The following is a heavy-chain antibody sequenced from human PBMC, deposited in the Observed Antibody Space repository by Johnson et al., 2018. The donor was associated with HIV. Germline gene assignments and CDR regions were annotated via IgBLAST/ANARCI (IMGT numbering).Heavy chain of an antibody. Sequence: QVQLVESGGGLVQPGRSLRLSCVVSGFTFSSYPMHCVRQAPGKGLAWVAIISYAGNNKYYADSVKGRFTISRDTSKNTLYLQMNSLGAEDTVVYYCARLEELLRAFDIWGQGTMVTVSS. CDR3: ARLEELLRAFDI. D-gene: IGHD1-26*01. CDR1: GFTFSSYP. V-gene: IGHV3-30*04. CDR2: ISYAGNNK. J-gene: IGHJ3*02.